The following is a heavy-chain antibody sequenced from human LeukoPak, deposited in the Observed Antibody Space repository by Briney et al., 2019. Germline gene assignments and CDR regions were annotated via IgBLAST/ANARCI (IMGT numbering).Heavy chain of an antibody. V-gene: IGHV4-59*01. D-gene: IGHD5-12*01. CDR3: ARVEEWLRLDY. Sequence: TSETLSLTSTVSGGSISSFYWSWIPQPPGKGLEWFVYIYYSGSNNYNPSLKSRVTISVATSKSQFSLKLSSVTAADTAVYSCARVEEWLRLDYWGQGTLVTVSS. J-gene: IGHJ4*02. CDR1: GGSISSFY. CDR2: IYYSGSN.